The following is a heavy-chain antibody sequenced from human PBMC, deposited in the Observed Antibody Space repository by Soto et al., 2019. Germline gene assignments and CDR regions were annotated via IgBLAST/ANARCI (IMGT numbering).Heavy chain of an antibody. Sequence: EASVKVSCKASGYTFINYYMHWVRQAPGKGLEWMGIINPDDGSTTYAQKFQGRVTMTEDTSTDTAYMELSSLRSEDTAVYYCATARAVAGIFDYWGQGTLVTVSS. J-gene: IGHJ4*02. CDR1: GYTFINYY. V-gene: IGHV1-46*01. D-gene: IGHD6-19*01. CDR3: ATARAVAGIFDY. CDR2: INPDDGST.